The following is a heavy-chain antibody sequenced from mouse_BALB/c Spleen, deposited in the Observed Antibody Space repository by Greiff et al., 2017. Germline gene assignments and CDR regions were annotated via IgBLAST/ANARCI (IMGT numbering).Heavy chain of an antibody. CDR2: ISSGGST. D-gene: IGHD2-3*01. CDR3: ARWLLRGYAMDY. CDR1: GFTFSSYA. J-gene: IGHJ4*01. V-gene: IGHV5-6-5*01. Sequence: EVHLVESGGGLVKPGGSLKLSCAASGFTFSSYAMSWVRQTPEKRLEWVASISSGGSTYYPDSVKGRFTISRDNARNILYLQMSSLRSEDTAMYYCARWLLRGYAMDYWGQGTSVTVSS.